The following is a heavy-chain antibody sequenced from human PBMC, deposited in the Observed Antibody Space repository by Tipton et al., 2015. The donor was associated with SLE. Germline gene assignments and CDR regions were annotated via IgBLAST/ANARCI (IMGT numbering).Heavy chain of an antibody. J-gene: IGHJ6*03. CDR2: MSHSGST. D-gene: IGHD2-21*01. V-gene: IGHV4-38-2*02. Sequence: TLSLTCSVSGSSISSYHWGWIRQPPGKGLEWIGSMSHSGSTYYNPSLKSRVTISVDTSKNQFSLKLSSVTAADTAVYYCAREAVVNSRLHYYYYMDAWGKGTTVTVSS. CDR1: GSSISSYH. CDR3: AREAVVNSRLHYYYYMDA.